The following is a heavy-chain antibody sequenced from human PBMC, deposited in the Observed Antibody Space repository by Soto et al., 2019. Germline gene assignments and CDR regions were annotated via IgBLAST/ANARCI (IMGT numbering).Heavy chain of an antibody. CDR3: VRENYFYGMDV. Sequence: PGGSLRLSCAASGFTFSSYAMSWVRQAPGKGLEWVSAISGSGGSTYYADSVKGRFTISRDNSKNTLYLQMNSLRVEDTVMYYWVRENYFYGMDVGGKGTAVTVPQ. CDR1: GFTFSSYA. CDR2: ISGSGGST. J-gene: IGHJ6*04. V-gene: IGHV3-23*01.